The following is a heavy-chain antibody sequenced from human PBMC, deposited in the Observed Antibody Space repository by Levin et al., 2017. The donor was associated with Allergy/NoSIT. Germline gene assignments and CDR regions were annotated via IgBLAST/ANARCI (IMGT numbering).Heavy chain of an antibody. D-gene: IGHD3-3*01. Sequence: GESLKISCAASGFTFSSYEMNWLRRAPGKGLEWVSYISSTGSTIYSADSVKGRFTISRDNAKNSLYLHMNSLRAEDTAVYYCARQLGNFWSGYNYFDYWGQGTLVTVSS. J-gene: IGHJ4*02. V-gene: IGHV3-48*03. CDR1: GFTFSSYE. CDR3: ARQLGNFWSGYNYFDY. CDR2: ISSTGSTI.